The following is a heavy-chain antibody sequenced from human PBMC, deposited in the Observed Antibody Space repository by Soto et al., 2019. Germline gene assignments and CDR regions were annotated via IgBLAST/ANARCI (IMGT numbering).Heavy chain of an antibody. J-gene: IGHJ6*02. V-gene: IGHV1-69*06. CDR3: ARGIPWDYYYGMDV. CDR2: IIPIFGTA. CDR1: GGTFSSYA. Sequence: SVKFSCKASGGTFSSYAISWVRQAPGQGLEWVGGIIPIFGTANYAQKFQGRVTITADKSTSTAYMELSSLRSEDTAVYYCARGIPWDYYYGMDVWGQGTTVTVSS. D-gene: IGHD2-21*01.